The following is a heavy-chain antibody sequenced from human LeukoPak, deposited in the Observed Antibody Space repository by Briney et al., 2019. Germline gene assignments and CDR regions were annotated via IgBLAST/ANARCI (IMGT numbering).Heavy chain of an antibody. V-gene: IGHV1-18*01. CDR2: ISAYNGNT. D-gene: IGHD6-25*01. CDR3: ARDHRQRGTLNWFDP. CDR1: GYTFTSYG. Sequence: ASVKVSCKASGYTFTSYGISWVRQAPGQGLEWMGWISAYNGNTNYAQKLQGRVTMTTDTSTSTAYMELRSLRSDDTAVYYCARDHRQRGTLNWFDPWGQGTLVTVSS. J-gene: IGHJ5*02.